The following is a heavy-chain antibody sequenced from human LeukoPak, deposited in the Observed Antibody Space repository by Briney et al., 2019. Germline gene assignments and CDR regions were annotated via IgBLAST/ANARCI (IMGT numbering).Heavy chain of an antibody. CDR3: ARGIVLVAVPIADPPYFDY. D-gene: IGHD5-12*01. Sequence: ASVKVSCKPSGFSFTGYYLHWVRQAPGQGLEWMGWINPASGATKLAQKFQGRVTLTTDTSITTAYMKLSGLRSDDTAVYFCARGIVLVAVPIADPPYFDYWGQGTLVTVSS. CDR2: INPASGAT. J-gene: IGHJ4*02. CDR1: GFSFTGYY. V-gene: IGHV1-2*02.